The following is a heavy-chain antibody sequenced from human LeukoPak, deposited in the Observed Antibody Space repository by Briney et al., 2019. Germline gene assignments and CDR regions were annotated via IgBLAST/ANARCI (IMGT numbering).Heavy chain of an antibody. CDR1: GFIFTTSA. CDR2: IYVDGRT. V-gene: IGHV3-53*01. CDR3: ARRGDGGRSFDY. Sequence: PGGSLRLSCAASGFIFTTSAMSWVRQAPGKGLEWVSLIYVDGRTYYADSVKGRFTISRDNSKNTLYLQVNSLRAEDTAVYYCARRGDGGRSFDYWGQGTLVTVSS. D-gene: IGHD4-23*01. J-gene: IGHJ4*02.